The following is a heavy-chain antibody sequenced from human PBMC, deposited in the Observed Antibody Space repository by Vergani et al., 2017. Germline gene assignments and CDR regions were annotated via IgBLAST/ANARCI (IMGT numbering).Heavy chain of an antibody. CDR2: ISYDGSNK. J-gene: IGHJ3*02. CDR1: GFTFSSYA. CDR3: AKDDSSGYDAFDI. D-gene: IGHD3-22*01. V-gene: IGHV3-30-3*01. Sequence: VQLVESGGGVVQPGRSLRLSCAASGFTFSSYAMHWVRQAPGKGLEWVAVISYDGSNKYYADSAKGRFTISRDNSKNTLYLQMNSLRAEDTAVYYCAKDDSSGYDAFDIWGQGTMVTVSS.